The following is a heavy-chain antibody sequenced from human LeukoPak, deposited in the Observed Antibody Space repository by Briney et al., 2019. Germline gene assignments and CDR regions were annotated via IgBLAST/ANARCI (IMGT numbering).Heavy chain of an antibody. V-gene: IGHV3-21*01. J-gene: IGHJ4*02. Sequence: GGSLRLSCAASGFTFSSYGMNWVRQAPGKGLEWVSSISSSGTYIYFADSVRGRFTISRDNAKNSLYLQMNSLRAEDTALYYCAREQSYSEEIVVVNPPFDYWGQGTLVTVSS. CDR3: AREQSYSEEIVVVNPPFDY. CDR1: GFTFSSYG. CDR2: ISSSGTYI. D-gene: IGHD2-21*01.